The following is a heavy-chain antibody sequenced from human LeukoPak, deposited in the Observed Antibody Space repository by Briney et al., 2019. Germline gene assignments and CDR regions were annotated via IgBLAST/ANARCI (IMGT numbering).Heavy chain of an antibody. CDR3: ARVEGWLPAANLDY. CDR2: ISAYNGNT. V-gene: IGHV1-18*01. CDR1: GYTFSSYG. J-gene: IGHJ4*02. D-gene: IGHD2-2*01. Sequence: GASVKVSCKASGYTFSSYGISWVRQAPGQGLEWMGWISAYNGNTKYAQMLQGRVTMTTDTSTNTAYMELRSLRSDDTAVYYCARVEGWLPAANLDYWGQGTLVTVSS.